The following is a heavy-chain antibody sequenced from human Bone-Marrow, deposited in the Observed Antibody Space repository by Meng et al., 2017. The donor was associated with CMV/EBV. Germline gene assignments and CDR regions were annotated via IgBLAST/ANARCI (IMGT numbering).Heavy chain of an antibody. CDR3: ARAQTRYSSGWYEGFDY. V-gene: IGHV3-30-3*01. Sequence: FTFSSDAMHWGRQATGKRLEWVAVISYDGSNKYYAGTVKGRFTISRDNSKNTLYLQMNSLRDEDTAVYDCARAQTRYSSGWYEGFDYWGQGTLVTVSS. J-gene: IGHJ4*02. CDR2: ISYDGSNK. D-gene: IGHD6-19*01. CDR1: FTFSSDA.